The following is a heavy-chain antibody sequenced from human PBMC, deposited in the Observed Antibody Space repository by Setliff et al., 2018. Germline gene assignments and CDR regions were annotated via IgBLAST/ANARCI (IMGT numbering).Heavy chain of an antibody. V-gene: IGHV4-59*08. CDR2: IYYSGST. J-gene: IGHJ4*02. CDR1: GGSISSYY. Sequence: PSETLSLTCTVSGGSISSYYWSWIRQPPGKGLEWIGYIYYSGSTNYNPSLKSRVTISVDTSQNQFSLKLSSVTAADTAAYYCASHPRVTIFGVVAFDYWGQGILVTVSS. CDR3: ASHPRVTIFGVVAFDY. D-gene: IGHD3-3*01.